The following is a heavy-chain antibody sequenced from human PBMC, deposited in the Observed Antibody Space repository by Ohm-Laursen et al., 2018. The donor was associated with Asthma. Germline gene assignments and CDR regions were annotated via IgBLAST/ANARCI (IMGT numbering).Heavy chain of an antibody. V-gene: IGHV3-23*01. Sequence: SLRLSCAASGYSFSLYSIHWIRQAPGKGLEWVSGISSSGGSTYYADNVKGRFTISRDNSKNTLYLQMNSLRVDDTAVYYCAYEFGGSGDYWGQGTLVTVSS. CDR1: GYSFSLYS. J-gene: IGHJ4*02. CDR2: ISSSGGST. D-gene: IGHD3-10*01. CDR3: AYEFGGSGDY.